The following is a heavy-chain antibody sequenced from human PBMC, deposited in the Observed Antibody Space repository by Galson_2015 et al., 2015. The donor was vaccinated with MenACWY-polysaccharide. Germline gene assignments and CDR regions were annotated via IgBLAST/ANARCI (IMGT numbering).Heavy chain of an antibody. Sequence: SLRLSCAASGFTFSSYAMSWVRQAPGKGLEWVSGISGSGGSTYYAHSVRGRFTISRDNSKNTLYLQMNSLRAEDTAVCYCAKDPMIVVVPAAHDYWGQGTLVTVSS. CDR2: ISGSGGST. CDR1: GFTFSSYA. J-gene: IGHJ4*02. D-gene: IGHD2-2*01. V-gene: IGHV3-23*01. CDR3: AKDPMIVVVPAAHDY.